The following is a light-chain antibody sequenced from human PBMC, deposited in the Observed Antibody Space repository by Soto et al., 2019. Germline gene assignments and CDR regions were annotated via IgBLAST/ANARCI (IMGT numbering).Light chain of an antibody. CDR3: QQTYSNLWT. V-gene: IGKV1-39*01. CDR2: AAS. J-gene: IGKJ1*01. CDR1: QXXXXY. Sequence: IQLTQSASSLSSSLCYTFTITCRXSQXXXXYLNWYQQKSGTAPKLLIYAASTLHTGVPSRFSGRGSGTDFTLTINNLQREDFSDYFCQQTYSNLWTFGQGTKVEIK.